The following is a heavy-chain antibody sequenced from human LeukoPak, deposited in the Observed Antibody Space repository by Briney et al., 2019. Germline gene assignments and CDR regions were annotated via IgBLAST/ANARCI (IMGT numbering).Heavy chain of an antibody. Sequence: GSLRLSCAASGFTFSSYAMTWVRQVPEKGLEWVAHIKPDGSVEDYVDSVKGRFTVSRDNAKNSLYLQMNSLRVEDTAVYYCARDGWGNLLDYWGQGILVTVSS. CDR2: IKPDGSVE. J-gene: IGHJ4*02. CDR1: GFTFSSYA. V-gene: IGHV3-7*01. D-gene: IGHD2-8*02. CDR3: ARDGWGNLLDY.